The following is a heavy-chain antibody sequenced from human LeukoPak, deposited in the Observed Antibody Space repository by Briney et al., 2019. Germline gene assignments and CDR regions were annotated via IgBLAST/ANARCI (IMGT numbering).Heavy chain of an antibody. V-gene: IGHV4-31*03. CDR1: GGSINTVGNY. CDR2: IYYSGNT. D-gene: IGHD3-10*01. Sequence: SETLSLTCTVSGGSINTVGNYWTWVRQYPGKGLEWIGNIYYSGNTYYDPSLNSRLTISVDTSKNQFSLRLDSVTAADTAVYYCARVDTMVRGVINWFDPWGQGTLVIVSS. J-gene: IGHJ5*02. CDR3: ARVDTMVRGVINWFDP.